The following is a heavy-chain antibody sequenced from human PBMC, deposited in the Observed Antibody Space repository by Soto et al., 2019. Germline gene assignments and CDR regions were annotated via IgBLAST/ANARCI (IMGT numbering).Heavy chain of an antibody. D-gene: IGHD3-22*01. CDR2: IRSKANSYAT. Sequence: EVQLVESGGGLVQPGGSLKLSCAASGFTFSGSAMHWVRQASGKGLEWVGRIRSKANSYATAYAASVKGRFTISRDDSKNTAYLQMNSLKTEDTAVYYCTRDYYDSSGYPFDYWGQGTLVTVSS. CDR1: GFTFSGSA. J-gene: IGHJ4*02. CDR3: TRDYYDSSGYPFDY. V-gene: IGHV3-73*02.